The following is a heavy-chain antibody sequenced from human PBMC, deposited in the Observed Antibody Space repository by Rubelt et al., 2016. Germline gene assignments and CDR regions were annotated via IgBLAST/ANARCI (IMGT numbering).Heavy chain of an antibody. J-gene: IGHJ4*02. V-gene: IGHV3-23*04. CDR1: GFTFSRFG. CDR2: ISGSGGST. CDR3: AKPLYSSSSRDF. D-gene: IGHD6-6*01. Sequence: EVQLVESGGGLIQPGGSLRLSSAASGFTFSRFGMNWVRQAPGKGLEWVSAISGSGGSTYYADSVRGRFTIPRDNSNNTLYLQLNSLRAEDTAVYYCAKPLYSSSSRDFWGQGTLVTVSS.